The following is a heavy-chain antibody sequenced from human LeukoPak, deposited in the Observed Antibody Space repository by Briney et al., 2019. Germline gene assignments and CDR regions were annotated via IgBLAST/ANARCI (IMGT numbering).Heavy chain of an antibody. D-gene: IGHD1-7*01. V-gene: IGHV3-30*02. CDR1: GFTFDNYG. J-gene: IGHJ2*01. Sequence: GGSLRLSCAASGFTFDNYGVHWVRQAPGKGLEWVAFIRSDGGIKYYADSVKGRFTISRDNSKNALYLQVNSLRAEDTAVYYCAKDLELRSYWYFDLWGRGTLVTVSS. CDR3: AKDLELRSYWYFDL. CDR2: IRSDGGIK.